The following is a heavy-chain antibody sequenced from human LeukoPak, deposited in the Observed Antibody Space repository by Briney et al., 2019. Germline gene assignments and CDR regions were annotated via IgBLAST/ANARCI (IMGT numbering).Heavy chain of an antibody. Sequence: PSETLSLTCAVYGGSFCGYYWTWIRQPPGKGLEWIGAINDGGSTVYNPSLKSRVTISVDTSKKRFSLRLSSVTAADTAVYYCARASAYSSSSGVNYWDQGTLVTVSS. CDR2: INDGGST. J-gene: IGHJ4*02. V-gene: IGHV4-34*01. CDR1: GGSFCGYY. CDR3: ARASAYSSSSGVNY. D-gene: IGHD4-11*01.